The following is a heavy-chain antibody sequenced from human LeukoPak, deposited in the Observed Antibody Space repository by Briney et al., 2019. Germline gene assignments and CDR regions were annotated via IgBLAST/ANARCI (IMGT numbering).Heavy chain of an antibody. CDR3: AKVLAYYFDY. V-gene: IGHV3-23*01. Sequence: PGGSLRLSCGASGFTFGSYAMSWVRQAPGKGLEWVSAIGSGTYYADSVKGRFTISRDNSKNTLYLQMNSLRAEDTAVYYCAKVLAYYFDYWGQGTLVTVSS. CDR1: GFTFGSYA. CDR2: IGSGT. J-gene: IGHJ4*02.